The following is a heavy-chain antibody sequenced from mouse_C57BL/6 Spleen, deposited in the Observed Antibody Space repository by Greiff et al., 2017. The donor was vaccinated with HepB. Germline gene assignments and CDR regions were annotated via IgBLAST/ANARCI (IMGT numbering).Heavy chain of an antibody. CDR2: IRNKSNGYTR. J-gene: IGHJ3*01. Sequence: EVMLVESGGGLVQPGGSLILSCAASGFTFTDYYMRWVRQPPGKALEWLGFIRNKSNGYTREYSASVKGRFTISRDNSQSILYLQMNALRAEDSATYYCARAPYYGRSPAWFAYWGQGTLVTVSA. CDR1: GFTFTDYY. CDR3: ARAPYYGRSPAWFAY. V-gene: IGHV7-3*01. D-gene: IGHD1-1*01.